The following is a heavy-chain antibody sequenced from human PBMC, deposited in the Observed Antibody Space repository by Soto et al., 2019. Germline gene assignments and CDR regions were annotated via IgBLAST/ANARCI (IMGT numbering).Heavy chain of an antibody. Sequence: QVQLVESGGGVVQPGRYLRLSCAASGFTFSSYAMHWVRQAPGKGLEWVAVISYDGSNKYYADSVKGRFTISRDNSKNTLYLQMNSLRAEDSAVYYCARDRHDYGDYDFDYWGQGTLVTVSS. V-gene: IGHV3-30-3*01. D-gene: IGHD4-17*01. CDR2: ISYDGSNK. J-gene: IGHJ4*02. CDR3: ARDRHDYGDYDFDY. CDR1: GFTFSSYA.